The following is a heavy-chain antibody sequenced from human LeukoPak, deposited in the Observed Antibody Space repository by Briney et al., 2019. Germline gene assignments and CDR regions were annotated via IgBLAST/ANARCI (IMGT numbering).Heavy chain of an antibody. CDR1: GFTFSNYA. Sequence: GGSLRLSCAASGFTFSNYALSWVRQVPGKGLEWVSGITGSGGSTYYADSVKGRFTISRDNSKNTLYLQMNSLRAEDTAVYFCAKDDGGSVTTTDFGYWGQGTLVTVSS. CDR3: AKDDGGSVTTTDFGY. J-gene: IGHJ4*02. CDR2: ITGSGGST. V-gene: IGHV3-23*01. D-gene: IGHD4-17*01.